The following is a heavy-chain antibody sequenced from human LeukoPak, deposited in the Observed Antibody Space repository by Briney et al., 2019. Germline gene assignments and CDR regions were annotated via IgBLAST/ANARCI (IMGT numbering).Heavy chain of an antibody. D-gene: IGHD5-12*01. CDR2: INSDGSST. V-gene: IGHV3-74*01. J-gene: IGHJ4*02. CDR1: EFTISRYW. CDR3: ARIRYGGYGDY. Sequence: GGSLRLSCAASEFTISRYWMHWVRQAPGKGLVWVSRINSDGSSTSYADSVKGRFTISRDNAKNTLYLQMNSLRAEDTAVYYCARIRYGGYGDYWGQGTLVTVSS.